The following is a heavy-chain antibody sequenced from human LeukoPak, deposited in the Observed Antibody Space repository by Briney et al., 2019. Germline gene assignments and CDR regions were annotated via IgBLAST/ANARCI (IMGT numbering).Heavy chain of an antibody. CDR1: GGSISRFY. CDR2: INHSGST. CDR3: ASLLWFGESTYNWFDP. J-gene: IGHJ5*02. V-gene: IGHV4-34*01. D-gene: IGHD3-10*01. Sequence: SEPLSLTCTVSGGSISRFYWSWIRQPPGKGLEWIGEINHSGSTNYNPSLKSRVTISVDMSKNQFSLKLSSVTAADTAVYYCASLLWFGESTYNWFDPWGQGTLVTVSS.